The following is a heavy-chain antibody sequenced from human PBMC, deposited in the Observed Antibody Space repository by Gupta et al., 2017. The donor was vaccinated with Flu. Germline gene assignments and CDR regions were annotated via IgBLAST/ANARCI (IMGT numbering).Heavy chain of an antibody. Sequence: HWVRQAPGKGLVWVSRMKSDESSARYADNVKCRVIISRDNAKNKLYRQMTSFRAEDTAVYYCAREGAGEWRGGSCSPWFDPWGQGTLVTVSS. D-gene: IGHD1-26*01. J-gene: IGHJ5*02. CDR3: AREGAGEWRGGSCSPWFDP. CDR2: MKSDESSA. V-gene: IGHV3-74*01.